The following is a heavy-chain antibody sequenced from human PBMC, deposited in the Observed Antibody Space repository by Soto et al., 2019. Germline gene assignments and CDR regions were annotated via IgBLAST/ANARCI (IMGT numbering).Heavy chain of an antibody. CDR1: GFPSSIYS. D-gene: IGHD3-10*01. CDR2: FRSSGDDGTT. J-gene: IGHJ4*02. Sequence: GGSLRLSCAASGFPSSIYSMSWVRQSPGKGLEWVSGFRSSGDDGTTYYADSVKGRFTISRDNSKNTLFLQMNSLRAEDTEIYYCAKKVNSGSGSQYFDYWGQGTLVTVSS. V-gene: IGHV3-23*01. CDR3: AKKVNSGSGSQYFDY.